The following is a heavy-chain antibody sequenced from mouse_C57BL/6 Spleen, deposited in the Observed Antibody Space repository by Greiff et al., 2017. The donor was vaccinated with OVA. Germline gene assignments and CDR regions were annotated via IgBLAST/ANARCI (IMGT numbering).Heavy chain of an antibody. J-gene: IGHJ3*01. Sequence: EVQLQESGAELVRPGASVKLSCTASGFNIKDYYMHWVKQRPEQGLEWIGRIDPEDGDTEYAPKFQGKATMTADTSSNTAYLQLSSLTSEDTAVYYCTPFITTVEGGLAYWGQGTLVTVSA. CDR3: TPFITTVEGGLAY. CDR2: IDPEDGDT. V-gene: IGHV14-1*01. CDR1: GFNIKDYY. D-gene: IGHD1-1*01.